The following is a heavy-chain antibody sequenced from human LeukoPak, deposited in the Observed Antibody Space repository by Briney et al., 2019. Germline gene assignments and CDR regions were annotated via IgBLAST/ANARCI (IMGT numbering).Heavy chain of an antibody. Sequence: SETLSLTCAVYGGSFSGYYWSWTRQPPGKGLEWIGEINHSGSTNYNPSLKSRVTISVDTSKNQFSLKLSSVTAADTAVYYCARGRYYYDSRSTPRGYYYYGMDVWGQGTTVTVSS. CDR2: INHSGST. CDR1: GGSFSGYY. J-gene: IGHJ6*02. CDR3: ARGRYYYDSRSTPRGYYYYGMDV. D-gene: IGHD3-22*01. V-gene: IGHV4-34*01.